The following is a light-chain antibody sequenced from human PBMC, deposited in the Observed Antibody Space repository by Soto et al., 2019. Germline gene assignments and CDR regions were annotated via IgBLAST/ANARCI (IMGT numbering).Light chain of an antibody. V-gene: IGKV1-5*03. CDR2: KAS. J-gene: IGKJ1*01. CDR3: QQYYDNWS. CDR1: QSVSRW. Sequence: DIQMTQSPSTLSASVGDRVTITCRASQSVSRWLAWYQQKPGKAPKLLIYKASTLESGVPSRFSGSGSGTELTLSISSMQPDDSATYYCQQYYDNWSFGQGTKVAIK.